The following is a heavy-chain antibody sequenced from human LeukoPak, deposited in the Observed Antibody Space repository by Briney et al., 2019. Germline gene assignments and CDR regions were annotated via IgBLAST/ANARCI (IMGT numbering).Heavy chain of an antibody. CDR3: ARSIAAAGTIDY. J-gene: IGHJ4*02. V-gene: IGHV1-2*02. CDR2: INPNSGGT. Sequence: PRASVKVSCKASGYTFTGYYMHWVRQAPGQGLEWMGWINPNSGGTNYAQKFQGRVTMTRDTSISTAYMELSRLRSDDTAVYYCARSIAAAGTIDYWGQGTLVTVSS. D-gene: IGHD6-13*01. CDR1: GYTFTGYY.